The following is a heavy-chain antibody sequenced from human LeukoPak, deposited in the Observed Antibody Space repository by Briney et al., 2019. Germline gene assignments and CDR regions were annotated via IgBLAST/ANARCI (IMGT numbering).Heavy chain of an antibody. Sequence: GGSPRLSCAASGFTFSSYWMSWVRQDAGKGMEWVAKIKEDGSEKYYVDSVKGRFTISRDNAKNSLYLQINSLRAEDTAVYYCAREHIVVVPAARPDYYYYGMDVWRQGTTVTVSS. J-gene: IGHJ6*02. D-gene: IGHD2-2*02. CDR1: GFTFSSYW. CDR2: IKEDGSEK. V-gene: IGHV3-7*01. CDR3: AREHIVVVPAARPDYYYYGMDV.